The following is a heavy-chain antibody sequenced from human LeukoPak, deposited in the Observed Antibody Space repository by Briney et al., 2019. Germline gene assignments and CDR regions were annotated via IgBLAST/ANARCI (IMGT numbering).Heavy chain of an antibody. CDR1: GGTFSSYA. CDR3: ARGPIDYAWGSYRPDYYYYGMDV. CDR2: IIPIFGTA. J-gene: IGHJ6*02. Sequence: GASVKVSCKASGGTFSSYAISWVRQAPGQGLEWMGGIIPIFGTANYAQKFQGRVTITADESTSTAYMELSSLRSEDTAVYYCARGPIDYAWGSYRPDYYYYGMDVWGQGTTVTVSS. D-gene: IGHD3-16*02. V-gene: IGHV1-69*13.